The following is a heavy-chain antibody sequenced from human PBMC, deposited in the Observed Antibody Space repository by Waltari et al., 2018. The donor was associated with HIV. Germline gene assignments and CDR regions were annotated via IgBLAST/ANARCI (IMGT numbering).Heavy chain of an antibody. CDR2: INHSGST. D-gene: IGHD2-15*01. Sequence: QVQLQQWGAGLLMPSETLSLTCAVYGGSFSGYQWSWIRQPPGKGLEWIGEINHSGSTNSNPSLKSRVTISVDTSKNQFSLKLSSVTAADTAVYYCATLPYGGRWYWGQGTLVTVSS. CDR3: ATLPYGGRWY. J-gene: IGHJ4*02. CDR1: GGSFSGYQ. V-gene: IGHV4-34*01.